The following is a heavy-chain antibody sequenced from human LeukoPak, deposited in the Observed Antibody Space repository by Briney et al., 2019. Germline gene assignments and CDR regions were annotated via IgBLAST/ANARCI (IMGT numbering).Heavy chain of an antibody. J-gene: IGHJ4*02. CDR1: GFTFSSYG. V-gene: IGHV3-30*18. Sequence: GGSLRLSCAASGFTFSSYGMHWVRQALGKGLEWVAVISYDGSNKYYADSVKGRFTISRDNSKNTLYLQINRLRAEDTAVYYCAKNGYSYGYIYYFDYWGQGTLVTVSS. D-gene: IGHD5-18*01. CDR2: ISYDGSNK. CDR3: AKNGYSYGYIYYFDY.